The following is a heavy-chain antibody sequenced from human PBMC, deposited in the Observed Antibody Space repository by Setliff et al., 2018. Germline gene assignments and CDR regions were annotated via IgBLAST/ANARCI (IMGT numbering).Heavy chain of an antibody. Sequence: ASVKVSCKASGYTFTGYYLHWVRQAPGQGLEWMGWINTNTGNPTYAQGFTGRFVFPLDPSVSTAYLEISSLKAEDTAHYYCATGSLAIAGTGHWGQGTLVTV. D-gene: IGHD6-13*01. CDR2: INTNTGNP. J-gene: IGHJ4*02. CDR3: ATGSLAIAGTGH. V-gene: IGHV7-4-1*02. CDR1: GYTFTGYY.